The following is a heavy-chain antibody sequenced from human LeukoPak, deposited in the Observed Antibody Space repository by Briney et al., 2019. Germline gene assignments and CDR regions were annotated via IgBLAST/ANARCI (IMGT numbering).Heavy chain of an antibody. CDR1: GFTFSSYA. D-gene: IGHD5-12*01. CDR2: ISYDGSNK. CDR3: ARGWVPIVATIMGY. V-gene: IGHV3-30*04. Sequence: GRSLRLSCAASGFTFSSYAMHWVRQAPGKGLEWVAVISYDGSNKYYADSVKGRFTISRDNSKNTLYLQMNSLRAEDTAVYYCARGWVPIVATIMGYWGQGTLVTVSS. J-gene: IGHJ4*02.